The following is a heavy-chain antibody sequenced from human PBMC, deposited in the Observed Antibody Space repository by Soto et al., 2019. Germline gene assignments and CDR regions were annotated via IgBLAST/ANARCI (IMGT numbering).Heavy chain of an antibody. J-gene: IGHJ5*02. CDR3: ARATVVVVAATPNWFDP. V-gene: IGHV4-30-4*01. CDR2: IYYSGST. D-gene: IGHD2-15*01. CDR1: GGSISSGDYY. Sequence: QVQLQESGPGLVKPSQTLSLSSTVSGGSISSGDYYWSWIRQPPGKGLEWIGYIYYSGSTYYNPSLKSRVTISVDTSKNQFSLKLSSVTAADTAVYYCARATVVVVAATPNWFDPWGQRTLVTVSS.